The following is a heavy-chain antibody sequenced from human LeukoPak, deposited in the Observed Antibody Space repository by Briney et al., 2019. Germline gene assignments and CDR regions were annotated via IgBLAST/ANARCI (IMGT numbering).Heavy chain of an antibody. J-gene: IGHJ4*02. V-gene: IGHV3-73*01. CDR1: GFTFSGSA. CDR3: TRHWDYYDSSGSDY. Sequence: PGGSLRLSCAASGFTFSGSAMHWVRQASGKGLEWVGRIRSKANSYATAYAASVKGRFTISRDDPKNTAYLQMNSLKTEDTAVYYCTRHWDYYDSSGSDYWGQGTLVTVSS. CDR2: IRSKANSYAT. D-gene: IGHD3-22*01.